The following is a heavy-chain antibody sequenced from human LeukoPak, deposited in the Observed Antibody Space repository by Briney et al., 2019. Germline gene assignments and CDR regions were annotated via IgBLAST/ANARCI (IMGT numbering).Heavy chain of an antibody. V-gene: IGHV3-23*01. CDR1: GFTFSSYA. J-gene: IGHJ4*02. CDR2: ITSSGAAT. CDR3: AKGRPNYYGSNGHYYKLNGDC. D-gene: IGHD3-22*01. Sequence: GGSLRLSCAASGFTFSSYAMSWVRQAPGKGLEWVSSITSSGAATYYAGSVKGRFTISRDNSDNTLYLQMNSLRAEDTAVYYCAKGRPNYYGSNGHYYKLNGDCWGQGTLVTVSS.